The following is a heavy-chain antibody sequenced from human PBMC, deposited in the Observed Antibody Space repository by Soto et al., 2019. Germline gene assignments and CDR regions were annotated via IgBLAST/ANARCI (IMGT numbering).Heavy chain of an antibody. CDR2: IYHSGST. V-gene: IGHV4-4*02. CDR3: GRVWVYRLAVAGPIDY. CDR1: SGSISSSNW. D-gene: IGHD6-19*01. J-gene: IGHJ4*02. Sequence: QVQLQESGPGLVKPSGTLSLTCAVSSGSISSSNWWSWVRQPPGKGLEWIGEIYHSGSTNYNPSLKSRVTISVDKSKNQFSLKLSSVTAADRAVYYCGRVWVYRLAVAGPIDYWGQGTLVTVSS.